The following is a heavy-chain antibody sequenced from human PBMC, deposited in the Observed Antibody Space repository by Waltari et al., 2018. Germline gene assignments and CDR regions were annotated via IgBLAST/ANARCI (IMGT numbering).Heavy chain of an antibody. Sequence: QVQLQESGPGLVKPSETLPLTCTVSGGSISSYYWSWIRQPAGKGLEWIGRIYTRGSTNYNHSRKSRVTMSVDTSKNQFSLKLSSVTAADTAVYYWARGFDYTPWGVFDYWGQGTLVTVSS. J-gene: IGHJ4*02. CDR1: GGSISSYY. V-gene: IGHV4-4*07. CDR3: ARGFDYTPWGVFDY. D-gene: IGHD4-4*01. CDR2: IYTRGST.